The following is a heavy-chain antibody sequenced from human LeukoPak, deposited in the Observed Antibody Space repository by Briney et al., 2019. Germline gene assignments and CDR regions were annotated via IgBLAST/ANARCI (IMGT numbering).Heavy chain of an antibody. J-gene: IGHJ4*02. CDR2: IYYSGST. CDR1: GGSISSSSYY. D-gene: IGHD4-17*01. Sequence: SETLSLTCTVSGGSISSSSYYWGWIRQPPGKGLEWIGSIYYSGSTYYNPSLESRVTTSVDTSKNEFSLNLSSVTAADTAVYYCARAGTNLCDYDYWGQGTLVTVSS. CDR3: ARAGTNLCDYDY. V-gene: IGHV4-39*07.